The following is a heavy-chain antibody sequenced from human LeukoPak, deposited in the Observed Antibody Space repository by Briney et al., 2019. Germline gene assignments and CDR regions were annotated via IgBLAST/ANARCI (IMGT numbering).Heavy chain of an antibody. D-gene: IGHD6-13*01. J-gene: IGHJ6*02. CDR1: GYTFTGYY. V-gene: IGHV1-2*04. CDR3: ARDQARAAAGTYYYYYGMDV. Sequence: GASVKVSCKASGYTFTGYYMHWVRQAPGQGLEWMGWINPNSGGTNYAQKFQGWVTMTRDTSISTAYMELSRLRPDDTAVYYCARDQARAAAGTYYYYYGMDVWGQGTTVTVSS. CDR2: INPNSGGT.